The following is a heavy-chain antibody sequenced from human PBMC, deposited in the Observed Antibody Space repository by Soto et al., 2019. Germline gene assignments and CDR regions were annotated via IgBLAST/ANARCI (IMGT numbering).Heavy chain of an antibody. D-gene: IGHD3-22*01. CDR1: GFTFRSYE. Sequence: GGSLRLSCAASGFTFRSYEMNWVRQAPGKGLEWVSYISSSGSTIYYADSVKGRFTISRDNAKNSLYLQMNSLRAEDTAVYYCARDTYYYDSSGAMEVWGQGTTVTVSS. J-gene: IGHJ6*02. V-gene: IGHV3-48*03. CDR2: ISSSGSTI. CDR3: ARDTYYYDSSGAMEV.